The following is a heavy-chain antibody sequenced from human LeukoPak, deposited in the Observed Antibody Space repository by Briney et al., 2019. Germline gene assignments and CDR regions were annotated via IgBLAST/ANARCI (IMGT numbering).Heavy chain of an antibody. J-gene: IGHJ5*02. D-gene: IGHD3-10*01. Sequence: GASVKVSCKASGYTFTSYTMHWVRQAPGQRLEWMGWINTGNGNTKYSQEFQGRVTITRGTSASTAYMELSSLRSEDMAVYYCARGAKFRSYGSGTYYTSLPFDPWGQGTLVTVSS. CDR2: INTGNGNT. CDR1: GYTFTSYT. CDR3: ARGAKFRSYGSGTYYTSLPFDP. V-gene: IGHV1-3*03.